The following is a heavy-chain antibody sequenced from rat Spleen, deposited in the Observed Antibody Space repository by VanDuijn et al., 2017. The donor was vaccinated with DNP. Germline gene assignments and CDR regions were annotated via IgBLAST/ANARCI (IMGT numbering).Heavy chain of an antibody. CDR1: GYSITSNY. D-gene: IGHD1-9*01. Sequence: EVQLQESGSGLVKPSQSLSLTCSVTGYSITSNYWGWIRKFPGNKMEWIGHINYSGYTSYNPSLKSRNSITRYTSKNQFFLQLNSVTPEDTATYYCARGISSYHGYNSYWHFDFWGPGTMVTVSS. CDR3: ARGISSYHGYNSYWHFDF. CDR2: INYSGYT. V-gene: IGHV3-1*01. J-gene: IGHJ1*01.